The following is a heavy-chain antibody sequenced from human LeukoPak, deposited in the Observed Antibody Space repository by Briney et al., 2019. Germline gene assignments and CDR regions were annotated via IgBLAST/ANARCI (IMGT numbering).Heavy chain of an antibody. Sequence: GGSLRLSCAASGFIFTNYFMSWVRQAPGKGLEWVASIKHDGSEKYYVDSVRGRFTISRDNTMNSLYLQMNSLRAEDTAVYYCARVEVDTAMVSDYYYYYGMDVWGQGTTVTVSS. CDR2: IKHDGSEK. D-gene: IGHD5-18*01. CDR3: ARVEVDTAMVSDYYYYYGMDV. J-gene: IGHJ6*02. V-gene: IGHV3-7*01. CDR1: GFIFTNYF.